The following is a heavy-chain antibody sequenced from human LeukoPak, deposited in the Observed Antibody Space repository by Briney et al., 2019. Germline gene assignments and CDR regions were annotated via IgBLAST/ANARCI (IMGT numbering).Heavy chain of an antibody. CDR2: IYYSGST. CDR3: ARGTRHGYGGNGLDY. J-gene: IGHJ4*02. V-gene: IGHV4-31*03. D-gene: IGHD4-23*01. Sequence: SQTLSLTCTVSGGSISSGGYYWSWIRQHPEKGLEWIGYIYYSGSTYYNPSLKSRVTISVDTSKNQFSLKLSSVTAADTAVYYCARGTRHGYGGNGLDYWGQGTLVTVSS. CDR1: GGSISSGGYY.